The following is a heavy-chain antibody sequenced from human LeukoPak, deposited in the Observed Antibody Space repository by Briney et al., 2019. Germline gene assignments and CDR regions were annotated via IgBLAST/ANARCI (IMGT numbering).Heavy chain of an antibody. D-gene: IGHD3-9*01. CDR2: IRYDGSGK. V-gene: IGHV3-30*02. CDR1: GFTFSSYG. J-gene: IGHJ4*02. Sequence: GGSLRLSCAASGFTFSSYGMHCVRQAPGKGLEWVAFIRYDGSGKYYADSVKGRFTISRDNSKNTLYLQMNSLRAEDTAVYYCARDPLRYLRVGHYDYWGQGTLVAVSS. CDR3: ARDPLRYLRVGHYDY.